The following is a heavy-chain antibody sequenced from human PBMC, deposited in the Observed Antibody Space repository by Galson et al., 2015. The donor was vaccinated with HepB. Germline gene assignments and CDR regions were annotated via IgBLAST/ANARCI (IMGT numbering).Heavy chain of an antibody. CDR1: GYTFTSYY. J-gene: IGHJ4*02. CDR3: ARATPHETWGGWELLRGDFDY. V-gene: IGHV1-46*01. Sequence: SVKVSCKASGYTFTSYYMHWVRQAPGQGLEWMGIINPSGGSTSYAQKFQGRVTMTRDTSTSTVYMELSSLRSEDTAVYYCARATPHETWGGWELLRGDFDYWGQGTLVTVSS. D-gene: IGHD1-26*01. CDR2: INPSGGST.